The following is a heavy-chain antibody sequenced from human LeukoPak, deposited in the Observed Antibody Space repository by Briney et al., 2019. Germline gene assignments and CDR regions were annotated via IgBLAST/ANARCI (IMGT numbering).Heavy chain of an antibody. J-gene: IGHJ4*02. Sequence: ASVKVSCKASGGTFSSYTISWVRQAPGQGLEWMGWINPNSGGTNYAQKFQGRVTMTRDTSISTAYMEVIRLRSDDTAVYYCARSPHILTGEKFEYWGQGTRVTVSS. CDR2: INPNSGGT. V-gene: IGHV1-2*02. D-gene: IGHD3-9*01. CDR1: GGTFSSYT. CDR3: ARSPHILTGEKFEY.